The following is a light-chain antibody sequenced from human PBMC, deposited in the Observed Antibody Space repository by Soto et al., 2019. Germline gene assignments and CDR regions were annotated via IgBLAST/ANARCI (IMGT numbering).Light chain of an antibody. CDR1: QSLSSNS. CDR3: QQYGTSPYT. Sequence: EIVLTQSPGTLSLSPGERVTLSCGASQSLSSNSLAWYQQKPGQAPRLLIYGASSRATGIPDRFSGSGSGTDFTLTISRLAPTDFAVYFCQQYGTSPYTFGQGTKLQIK. CDR2: GAS. J-gene: IGKJ2*01. V-gene: IGKV3-20*01.